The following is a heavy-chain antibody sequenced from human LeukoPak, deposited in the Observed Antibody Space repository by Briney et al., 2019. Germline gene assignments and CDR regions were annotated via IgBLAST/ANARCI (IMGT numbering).Heavy chain of an antibody. Sequence: SETLSLTCAVYGGSFSGYYWSWIRQPPGKGLEWIGYIYYSGSTNYNPSLKSRVTISVDTSKNQFSLKLSSVTAADTAVYYCARGAYDILTGYYNYYFDYWGQGTLVTVSS. CDR1: GGSFSGYY. CDR3: ARGAYDILTGYYNYYFDY. J-gene: IGHJ4*02. D-gene: IGHD3-9*01. CDR2: IYYSGST. V-gene: IGHV4-59*01.